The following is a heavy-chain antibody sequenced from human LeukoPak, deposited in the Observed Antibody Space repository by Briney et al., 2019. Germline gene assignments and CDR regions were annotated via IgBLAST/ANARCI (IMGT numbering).Heavy chain of an antibody. Sequence: SETLSLTCTVSGGSISSYYWSWIRQPPGRGLEWIGYIYYSGSANYNPSLKSRVTISVDTSKNQFSLKLSSVTAADTAVYYCARDHPNSGSYSNWFDPWGQGTLVTVSS. D-gene: IGHD1-26*01. V-gene: IGHV4-59*01. CDR1: GGSISSYY. J-gene: IGHJ5*02. CDR2: IYYSGSA. CDR3: ARDHPNSGSYSNWFDP.